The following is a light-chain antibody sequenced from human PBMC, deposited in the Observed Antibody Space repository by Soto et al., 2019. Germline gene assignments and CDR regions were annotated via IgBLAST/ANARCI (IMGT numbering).Light chain of an antibody. Sequence: EIVLTQSPGTLSLSPGERATLSCRASQSVSSNYLAWYQQKTGQTPRLLIYIASSRAPGIPDRFSGSGSGTHFTRTISRVEPEDFAVYYCQQYGSSPWTVGQGTKVEIK. CDR3: QQYGSSPWT. V-gene: IGKV3-20*01. CDR2: IAS. J-gene: IGKJ1*01. CDR1: QSVSSNY.